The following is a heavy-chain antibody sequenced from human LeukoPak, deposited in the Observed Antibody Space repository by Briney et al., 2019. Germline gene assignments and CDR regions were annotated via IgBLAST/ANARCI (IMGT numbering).Heavy chain of an antibody. V-gene: IGHV3-11*05. Sequence: GGSLRLSCEASGFAFSFFAMSWLRQAPGKGLEWVSYISSGSSYTNYADSVKGRFTISRDNAKNSLYLQMNSLRAEDTAVYYCARAGTAMDVDYWGQGTLVTVSS. CDR3: ARAGTAMDVDY. CDR1: GFAFSFFA. D-gene: IGHD5-18*01. J-gene: IGHJ4*02. CDR2: ISSGSSYT.